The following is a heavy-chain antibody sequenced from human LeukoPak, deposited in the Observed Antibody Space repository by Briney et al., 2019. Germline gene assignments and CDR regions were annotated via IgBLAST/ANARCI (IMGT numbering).Heavy chain of an antibody. CDR1: GYTFTSYA. D-gene: IGHD1-26*01. V-gene: IGHV1-3*01. CDR2: INAGNGNT. Sequence: ASVKVSCKASGYTFTSYAMHWVRQAPGQRLEWMGWINAGNGNTKYSQKFQGRVTITRDTSASTAYMELSSLRSEDTAVYYCARSRVVGASFDASDIWGQGTMVTVSS. J-gene: IGHJ3*02. CDR3: ARSRVVGASFDASDI.